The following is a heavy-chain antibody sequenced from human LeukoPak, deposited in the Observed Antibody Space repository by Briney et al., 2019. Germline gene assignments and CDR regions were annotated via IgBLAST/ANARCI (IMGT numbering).Heavy chain of an antibody. J-gene: IGHJ5*02. CDR1: GGSFGGYY. V-gene: IGHV4-34*01. D-gene: IGHD3-10*01. Sequence: PSETLSLTCAVYGGSFGGYYWSWIRQPPGKGLEWIGEINHSGSTNYNPSLKSQVTISVDTSKNQFSLKLSSVTAADTAVYYCARVEDHGRAQEDVLLWFGPWGQRTMVTVS. CDR2: INHSGST. CDR3: ARVEDHGRAQEDVLLWFGP.